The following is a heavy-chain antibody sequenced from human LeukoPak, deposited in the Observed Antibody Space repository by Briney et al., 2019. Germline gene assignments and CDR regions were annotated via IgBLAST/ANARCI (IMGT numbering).Heavy chain of an antibody. D-gene: IGHD6-19*01. CDR2: IRYDGSNK. V-gene: IGHV3-30*02. J-gene: IGHJ5*02. CDR3: AKDQSLNGWHHENWFDP. Sequence: GGSLRLSCAASEFTFSSYGMHWVRQAPGKGLEWVAFIRYDGSNKYYADSVKGRFTISRDNSKNTLYLQMNSLRAEDTAVYYCAKDQSLNGWHHENWFDPWGQGTLVTVSS. CDR1: EFTFSSYG.